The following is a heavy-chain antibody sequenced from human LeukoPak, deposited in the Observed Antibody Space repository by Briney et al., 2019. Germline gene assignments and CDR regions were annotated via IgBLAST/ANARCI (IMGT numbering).Heavy chain of an antibody. Sequence: SETLSLTCAVSGGSISSSNWWSWVRQPPGKGLEWIGEIYHSGSTNYNPSLKSRVTISVDKSKNQFSLKLSSVTAADTAVYYCARALWFGETRLDYWGQGTLVTVSS. CDR1: GGSISSSNW. V-gene: IGHV4-4*02. J-gene: IGHJ4*02. CDR2: IYHSGST. CDR3: ARALWFGETRLDY. D-gene: IGHD3-10*01.